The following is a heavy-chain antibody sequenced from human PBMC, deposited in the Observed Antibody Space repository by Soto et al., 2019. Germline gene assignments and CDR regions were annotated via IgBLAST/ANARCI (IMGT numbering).Heavy chain of an antibody. CDR1: GFTFSSYG. CDR2: IWYDGSNK. J-gene: IGHJ4*02. CDR3: ARKLIGYFDY. V-gene: IGHV3-33*01. Sequence: QVQLVESGGGVVQPGRSLRLSCAASGFTFSSYGMHWVRQAPGKGLEWVAVIWYDGSNKYYADSVKGRFTISRDNSKNTLNLQINSLRAEDTSVYYCARKLIGYFDYLGQGTLVTVSS.